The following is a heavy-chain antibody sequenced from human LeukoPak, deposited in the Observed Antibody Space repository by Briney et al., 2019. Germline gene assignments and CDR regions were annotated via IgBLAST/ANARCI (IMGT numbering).Heavy chain of an antibody. D-gene: IGHD2-2*01. Sequence: GGSLRLSRAASGFTFSDHYMDWVRQAPGKGLEWVGRSTNKANSYTTEYAASVRGRFTISRDDSKNSLYLQMNSLKTEDTAVYYCASLGYCASSSCDGYYYMDVWGKGTTVTVSS. CDR2: STNKANSYTT. V-gene: IGHV3-72*01. J-gene: IGHJ6*03. CDR3: ASLGYCASSSCDGYYYMDV. CDR1: GFTFSDHY.